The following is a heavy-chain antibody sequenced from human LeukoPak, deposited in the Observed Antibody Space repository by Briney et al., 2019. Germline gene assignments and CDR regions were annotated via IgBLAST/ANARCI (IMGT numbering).Heavy chain of an antibody. V-gene: IGHV3-7*01. CDR3: ASHPGEDIVVVELWFDP. J-gene: IGHJ5*02. D-gene: IGHD2-15*01. CDR2: IKQDGSEK. Sequence: GGSLRLSCAASGFTFSSYWMSWVRQAPGKGPEWVANIKQDGSEKYYVDSVKGRFTISRDNAKNSLYLQMNSLRAEDTAVYYCASHPGEDIVVVELWFDPWGQGTLVTVSS. CDR1: GFTFSSYW.